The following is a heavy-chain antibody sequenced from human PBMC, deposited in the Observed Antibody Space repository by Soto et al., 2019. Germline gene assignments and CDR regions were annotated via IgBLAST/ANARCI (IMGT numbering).Heavy chain of an antibody. CDR3: AKDREYSYGYADY. Sequence: QVHLVESGGGVVQPGRSLRLSCAASGFPFSSYGMNWVRQAPGRGLEWVAFIPYDRGNSYYADSVKGRFTISRDNSKNTLYLQMNSLTAEDTAVYYCAKDREYSYGYADYWGQGALVTVSS. J-gene: IGHJ4*02. D-gene: IGHD5-18*01. V-gene: IGHV3-30*18. CDR2: IPYDRGNS. CDR1: GFPFSSYG.